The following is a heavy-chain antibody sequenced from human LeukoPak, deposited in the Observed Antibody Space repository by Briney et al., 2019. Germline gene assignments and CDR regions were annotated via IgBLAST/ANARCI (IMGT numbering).Heavy chain of an antibody. CDR2: ISYDGSNK. Sequence: GGSLRLSCAASGFSFSSYAVHWVRQAPGKGLEWVAVISYDGSNKYYGDSVKGRFTISRDNSRNTVYLQMDSLRPEDTAVYYCARPYNSGWYGDLDYWGQGTLVTVSS. J-gene: IGHJ4*02. CDR1: GFSFSSYA. D-gene: IGHD6-19*01. CDR3: ARPYNSGWYGDLDY. V-gene: IGHV3-30*04.